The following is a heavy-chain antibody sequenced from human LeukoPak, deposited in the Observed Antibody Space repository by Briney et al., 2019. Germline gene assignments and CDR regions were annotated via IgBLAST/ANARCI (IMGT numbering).Heavy chain of an antibody. V-gene: IGHV3-30*18. CDR3: AKAHFSGSVSYYDGLDYHYFGMDV. Sequence: PGGSLRLSCAASGFTFSSYGMHWVRQAPGKGLEWVAVISHDGSDNDYADSLKGRFAISRDNSDNTLFLQMNSLRPEDTAVYYCAKAHFSGSVSYYDGLDYHYFGMDVWGQGTTVTVSS. CDR2: ISHDGSDN. CDR1: GFTFSSYG. J-gene: IGHJ6*02. D-gene: IGHD3-10*01.